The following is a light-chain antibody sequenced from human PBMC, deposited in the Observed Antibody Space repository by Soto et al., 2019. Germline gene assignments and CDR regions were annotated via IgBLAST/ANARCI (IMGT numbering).Light chain of an antibody. Sequence: QAVVTQEPSLTVSPGGTVTLTCASSTGAVTSGYYPNWFQQKPGQAPRALIYSTGNKHSWTPARFSGSLLGGKAVLTLSAVQPEDEADYYCLLRYGGTWVFGGGTKVTVL. CDR2: STG. CDR3: LLRYGGTWV. V-gene: IGLV7-43*01. J-gene: IGLJ3*02. CDR1: TGAVTSGYY.